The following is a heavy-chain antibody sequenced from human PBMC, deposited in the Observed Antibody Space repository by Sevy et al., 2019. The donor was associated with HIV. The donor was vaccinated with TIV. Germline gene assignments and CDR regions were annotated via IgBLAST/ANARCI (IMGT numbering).Heavy chain of an antibody. V-gene: IGHV4-4*07. CDR2: IYTSGST. Sequence: SETLSLTCTVSGGSISSYYWSWIRQPAGKGLERIGRIYTSGSTKYNPSLKSRVTMSVDTSKNQFSLKLSSVTAADTAVYYCARDIVVVPAANWFDPWCQGTLVTVSS. D-gene: IGHD2-2*01. J-gene: IGHJ5*02. CDR3: ARDIVVVPAANWFDP. CDR1: GGSISSYY.